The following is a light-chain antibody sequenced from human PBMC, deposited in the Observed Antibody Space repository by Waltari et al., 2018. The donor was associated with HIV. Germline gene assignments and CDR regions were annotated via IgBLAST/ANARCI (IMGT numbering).Light chain of an antibody. V-gene: IGKV3-20*01. Sequence: EIVLTQSPGTLSLSPGERATLSCRASQSVSSSYLAWYQQQPGQAPRRLIYGASSRATGIPDRFSGSGSGTDFTLTISILEPEDFAVYYCQQYSSSPPITFGQGTRLEIK. CDR3: QQYSSSPPIT. CDR2: GAS. CDR1: QSVSSSY. J-gene: IGKJ5*01.